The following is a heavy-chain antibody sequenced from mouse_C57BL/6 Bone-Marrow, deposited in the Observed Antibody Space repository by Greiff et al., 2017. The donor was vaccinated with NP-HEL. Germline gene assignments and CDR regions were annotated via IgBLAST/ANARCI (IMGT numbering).Heavy chain of an antibody. CDR2: ISSGGDYI. Sequence: EVMLVESGEGLVKPGGSLKLSCAASGFTFSSYAMSWVRQTPEKRLEWVAYISSGGDYIYYADTVKGRFTISRDNARNALYLQMSSLKSEDTAMYYCTRPHYYGSSYGYFDVWGTGTTVTVSS. CDR3: TRPHYYGSSYGYFDV. V-gene: IGHV5S21*01. CDR1: GFTFSSYA. D-gene: IGHD1-1*01. J-gene: IGHJ1*03.